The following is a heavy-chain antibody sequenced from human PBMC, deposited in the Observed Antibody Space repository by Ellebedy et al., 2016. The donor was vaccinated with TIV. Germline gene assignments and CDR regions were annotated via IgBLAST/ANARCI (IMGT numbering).Heavy chain of an antibody. Sequence: GGSLRLXXAASGFTFSSYSMNWVRQAPGKGLEWVSSISSSSSYIYYADSVKGRFTISRNNAKNSLYLQMNSLRAEDTAVYYCARDLLWFGAYFDYWGQGTLVTVSS. V-gene: IGHV3-21*01. CDR1: GFTFSSYS. J-gene: IGHJ4*02. D-gene: IGHD3-10*01. CDR2: ISSSSSYI. CDR3: ARDLLWFGAYFDY.